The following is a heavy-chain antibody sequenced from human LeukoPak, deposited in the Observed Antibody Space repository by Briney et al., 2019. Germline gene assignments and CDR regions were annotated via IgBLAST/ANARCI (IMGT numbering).Heavy chain of an antibody. CDR2: ISYSGNT. CDR3: ARGPPYDILTGYHFDS. Sequence: SETLSLTCTVSGGSISSFYWSWIRQPPGKGLEWIWYISYSGNTNYNPSLKSRVTISVDTSKNQFSLQLNSVTAADTAVYYCARGPPYDILTGYHFDSWGQGTLVTVSS. V-gene: IGHV4-59*01. J-gene: IGHJ4*02. D-gene: IGHD3-9*01. CDR1: GGSISSFY.